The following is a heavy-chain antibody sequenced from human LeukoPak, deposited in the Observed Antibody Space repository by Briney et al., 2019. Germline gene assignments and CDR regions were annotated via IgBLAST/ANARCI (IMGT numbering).Heavy chain of an antibody. CDR1: GFTFSSNS. Sequence: GGSLRLSCAASGFTFSSNSMNWVRQAPGKGLEWLSYISSNSGAIYYADSVKGRFTISRDNAKNSLYLQMNSLRAEDTALYYCAKDTLAVAGTGPFDYWGQGTLVTVSS. J-gene: IGHJ4*02. CDR2: ISSNSGAI. V-gene: IGHV3-48*04. D-gene: IGHD6-19*01. CDR3: AKDTLAVAGTGPFDY.